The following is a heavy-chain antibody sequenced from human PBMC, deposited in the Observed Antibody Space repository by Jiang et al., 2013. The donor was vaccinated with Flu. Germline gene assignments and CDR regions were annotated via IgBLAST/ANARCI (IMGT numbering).Heavy chain of an antibody. D-gene: IGHD2-15*01. CDR3: ARGGFCSGGSCYSNWFDP. Sequence: SGAEVKKPGASVKVSCKASGYTFTSYGISWVRQAPGQGLEWMGGIIPIFGTANYAQKFQGRVTITADESTSTAYMELSSLRSEDTAVYYCARGGFCSGGSCYSNWFDPWGQGTLVTVSS. V-gene: IGHV1-69*13. CDR1: GYTFTSYG. J-gene: IGHJ5*02. CDR2: IIPIFGTA.